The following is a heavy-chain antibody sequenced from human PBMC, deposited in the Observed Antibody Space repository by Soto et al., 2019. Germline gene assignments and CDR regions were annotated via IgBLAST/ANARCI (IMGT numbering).Heavy chain of an antibody. Sequence: GGSLRLSCAASGFTFSSYGMHWVRQAPGKGLEWVAVISYDGSNKYYADSVKGRFTISTDNSKNTLYLQMNSLRAEDTAVYYCAKDQGTGSYLFDYWGQGTLVTVSS. CDR2: ISYDGSNK. CDR1: GFTFSSYG. J-gene: IGHJ4*02. V-gene: IGHV3-30*18. D-gene: IGHD1-26*01. CDR3: AKDQGTGSYLFDY.